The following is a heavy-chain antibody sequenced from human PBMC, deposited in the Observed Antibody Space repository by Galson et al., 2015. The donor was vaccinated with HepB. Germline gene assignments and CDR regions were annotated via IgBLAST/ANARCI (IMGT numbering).Heavy chain of an antibody. CDR2: ISNSGSSI. V-gene: IGHV3-21*01. J-gene: IGHJ4*02. CDR1: GFTFSRYT. CDR3: ARLNSHEHIWGSFRPTPYFLYY. Sequence: SLRLSCATSGFTFSRYTMNWVSQAPGKGLEWVSSISNSGSSIFYADSVKGRFTISRDNAKNSLYLQMNSLRAEDTAVYYCARLNSHEHIWGSFRPTPYFLYYWGQGTLVPVSS. D-gene: IGHD3-16*02.